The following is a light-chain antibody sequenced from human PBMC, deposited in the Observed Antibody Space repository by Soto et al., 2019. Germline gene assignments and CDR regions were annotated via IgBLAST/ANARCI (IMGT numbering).Light chain of an antibody. CDR2: AAS. Sequence: GDGVTITCRASQSISSYLNWYQQKPGKAPKLLIYAASSLQSGVPSRFSGSGSGTDFTLTISSLQPEDFATYYCQQSYSTPFTFGQGTRLEI. CDR1: QSISSY. CDR3: QQSYSTPFT. V-gene: IGKV1-39*01. J-gene: IGKJ5*01.